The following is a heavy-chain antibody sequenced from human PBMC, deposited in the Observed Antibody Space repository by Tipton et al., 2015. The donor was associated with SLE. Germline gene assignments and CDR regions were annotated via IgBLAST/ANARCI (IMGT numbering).Heavy chain of an antibody. CDR1: GGSIRSHY. CDR2: IHYSGST. CDR3: ARLRAVFGVVTRRNNWFDP. D-gene: IGHD3-3*01. V-gene: IGHV4-59*11. J-gene: IGHJ5*02. Sequence: TLSLTCTVSGGSIRSHYWSWIRQPPGKGLEWIGYIHYSGSTNYNPSLKSRVTILVDTSKNQFSLKLSSVTATDTAVYYCARLRAVFGVVTRRNNWFDPWGQGTLVTVSS.